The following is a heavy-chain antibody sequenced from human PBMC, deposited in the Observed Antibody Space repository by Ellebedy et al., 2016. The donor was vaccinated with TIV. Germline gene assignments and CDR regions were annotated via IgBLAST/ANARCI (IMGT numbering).Heavy chain of an antibody. V-gene: IGHV1-3*01. CDR3: ARAAMDDYIWGSYRYTGADSYYFDY. CDR1: GYTFTSYA. Sequence: ASVKVSXXASGYTFTSYAMHWVRQAPGQRLEWMGWINAGNGNTKYSQKFQGRVTITRDTSASTAYMELSSLRSEDTAVYYCARAAMDDYIWGSYRYTGADSYYFDYWGQGTLVTVSS. J-gene: IGHJ4*02. CDR2: INAGNGNT. D-gene: IGHD3-16*02.